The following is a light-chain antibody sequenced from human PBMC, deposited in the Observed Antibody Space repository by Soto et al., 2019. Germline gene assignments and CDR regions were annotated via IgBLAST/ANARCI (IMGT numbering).Light chain of an antibody. CDR1: QSVSSY. CDR2: DAS. V-gene: IGKV3-11*01. CDR3: QQRSNWSWT. Sequence: EIVLTQSPSTLSLSPGERATLSCRASQSVSSYLAWYQQKPGQAPRLLMYDASNRATGIPARFSGSGSGTDFTLTIRSLEPEDFAVYYCQQRSNWSWTFGQGDQGGYQ. J-gene: IGKJ1*01.